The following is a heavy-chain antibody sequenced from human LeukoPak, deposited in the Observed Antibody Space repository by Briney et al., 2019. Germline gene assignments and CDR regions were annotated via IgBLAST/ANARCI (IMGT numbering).Heavy chain of an antibody. Sequence: GGSLRLSCAASGFTFNTYGMNWVRKAPGKGLECVAFIRYDGIHKYYADSVKGRFTTSRDNSKNTLYLQMNSLRVEDTAIYYCVKDRGEFWGQGTMVTVSS. V-gene: IGHV3-30*02. D-gene: IGHD3-10*01. CDR3: VKDRGEF. J-gene: IGHJ3*01. CDR2: IRYDGIHK. CDR1: GFTFNTYG.